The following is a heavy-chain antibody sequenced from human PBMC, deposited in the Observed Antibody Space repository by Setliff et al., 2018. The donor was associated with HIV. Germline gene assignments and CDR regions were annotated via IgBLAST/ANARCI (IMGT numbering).Heavy chain of an antibody. J-gene: IGHJ4*02. D-gene: IGHD5-12*01. V-gene: IGHV1-3*01. Sequence: ASVKVSCKASGYTFTSYAMHWVRQAPGQRLEWMGWIHAGNGYTKYSQKFQGRVTFTRDTSASAAYMDLSSLRSEDTAVYYCARQPLYNDYDWRSYYFDYWGQGSLVTVSS. CDR1: GYTFTSYA. CDR2: IHAGNGYT. CDR3: ARQPLYNDYDWRSYYFDY.